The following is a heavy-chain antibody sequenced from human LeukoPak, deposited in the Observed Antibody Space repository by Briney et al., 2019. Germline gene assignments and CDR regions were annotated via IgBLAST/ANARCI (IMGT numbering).Heavy chain of an antibody. J-gene: IGHJ6*02. D-gene: IGHD2-2*01. Sequence: GGSLRLSCAASGFTFRSYAMSWVRQAPGKGLEWVSGISGSGGSTNYADSVKGRFTISRDNSKNTLSLQMNSLRAEDTAVYYCAKDLAGGYCSSTSCYGPYYNYGMDVWGQGTTVTVSS. V-gene: IGHV3-23*01. CDR2: ISGSGGST. CDR3: AKDLAGGYCSSTSCYGPYYNYGMDV. CDR1: GFTFRSYA.